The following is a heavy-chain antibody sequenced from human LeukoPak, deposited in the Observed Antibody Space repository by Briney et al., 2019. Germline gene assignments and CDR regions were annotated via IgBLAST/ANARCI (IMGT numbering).Heavy chain of an antibody. D-gene: IGHD3-22*01. J-gene: IGHJ6*02. Sequence: ASVKVSCKASGYTFTSYGISWVRQAPGQGLEWMGWISAYNGNTNYAQKLQGRVTMTTDTSTSTACMELRSLRSDDTAVYYCARVGYYDSSVDYYYYYGMDVWGQGTTVTVSS. CDR1: GYTFTSYG. CDR2: ISAYNGNT. CDR3: ARVGYYDSSVDYYYYYGMDV. V-gene: IGHV1-18*01.